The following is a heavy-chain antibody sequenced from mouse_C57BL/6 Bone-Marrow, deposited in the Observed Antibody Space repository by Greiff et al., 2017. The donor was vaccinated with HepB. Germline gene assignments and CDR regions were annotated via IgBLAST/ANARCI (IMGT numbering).Heavy chain of an antibody. CDR2: ISGGGGNT. J-gene: IGHJ2*01. V-gene: IGHV5-9*01. CDR1: GFTFSSYT. CDR3: ARPRVYDGPYFDY. Sequence: EVQGVESGGGLVKPGGSLKLSCAASGFTFSSYTMSWVRQTPEKRLEWVATISGGGGNTYYPDSVKGRFTISRDNAKNTLYLQMSSLRSEDTALYYCARPRVYDGPYFDYWGQGTTLTVSS. D-gene: IGHD2-3*01.